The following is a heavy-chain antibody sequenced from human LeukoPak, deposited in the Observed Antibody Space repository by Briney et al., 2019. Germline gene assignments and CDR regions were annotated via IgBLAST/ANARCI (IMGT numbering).Heavy chain of an antibody. CDR3: ARESPVLLWFGTPRPLDY. CDR1: GYTFTSYY. V-gene: IGHV1-46*01. Sequence: GASVKVSCKASGYTFTSYYMHWVRQAPGQGLEWMGIINPSGGSTSYAQKFQGRVTMTRDTSISTAYMELSRLRSDDTAVYYCARESPVLLWFGTPRPLDYWGQGTLVTVSS. D-gene: IGHD3-10*01. CDR2: INPSGGST. J-gene: IGHJ4*02.